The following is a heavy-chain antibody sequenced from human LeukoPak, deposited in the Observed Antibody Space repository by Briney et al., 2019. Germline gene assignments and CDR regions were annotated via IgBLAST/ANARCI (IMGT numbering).Heavy chain of an antibody. J-gene: IGHJ4*02. D-gene: IGHD1-26*01. CDR1: GYSFTSYG. CDR3: ARDLDQYSGRYGGFGHDF. V-gene: IGHV1-18*01. Sequence: ASVKVSCKASGYSFTSYGINWVRQAPGQGLEWMGWISAYNGNTNYAQKLQGRVTMTTDTSTSTAYMELRSLRSDDTAVYYCARDLDQYSGRYGGFGHDFWGQGTLVTVSS. CDR2: ISAYNGNT.